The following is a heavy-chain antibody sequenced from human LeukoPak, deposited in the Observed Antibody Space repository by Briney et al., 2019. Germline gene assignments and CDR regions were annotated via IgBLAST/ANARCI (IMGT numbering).Heavy chain of an antibody. CDR2: ISYDGSNK. D-gene: IGHD5-24*01. CDR1: GFTFSSYA. J-gene: IGHJ6*02. V-gene: IGHV3-30-3*01. CDR3: ARDHRLRWLQLGYYYGMDV. Sequence: GRSLRLSCAASGFTFSSYAMHWVRQAPGKGLEWVAVISYDGSNKYYADSVKGRFTISRDNSKNTLYLQMNSRRAEDTAVYYCARDHRLRWLQLGYYYGMDVWGQGTTVTVSS.